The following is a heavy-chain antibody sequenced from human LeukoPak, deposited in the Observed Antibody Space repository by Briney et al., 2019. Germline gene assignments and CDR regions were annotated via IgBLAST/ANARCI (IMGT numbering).Heavy chain of an antibody. Sequence: GSSVKFSFKASRGTSSSYAISLVRQATGQGLDWMGRIIPIFGTANSAQKLQGRVSITADESTRTAYIVQSSPRDEGIAVYYCVRDRAIRFGELSDAFDIWGQGTMVTVSS. CDR2: IIPIFGTA. CDR3: VRDRAIRFGELSDAFDI. J-gene: IGHJ3*02. D-gene: IGHD3-10*01. V-gene: IGHV1-69*01. CDR1: RGTSSSYA.